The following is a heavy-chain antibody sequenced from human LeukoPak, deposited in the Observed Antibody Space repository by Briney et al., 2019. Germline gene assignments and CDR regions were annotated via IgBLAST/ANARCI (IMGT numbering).Heavy chain of an antibody. D-gene: IGHD2-2*01. CDR2: IYTSGST. CDR3: ARENCSSTSCYDAFDI. J-gene: IGHJ3*02. Sequence: SQTLSLTCTVSGGSISSGSYYWSWIRQPAGKGLEWIGRIYTSGSTNYNPSLKSRVTISVDKSKNQFSLKLSSVTAADTAVYYCARENCSSTSCYDAFDIWGQGTMVTVSS. V-gene: IGHV4-61*02. CDR1: GGSISSGSYY.